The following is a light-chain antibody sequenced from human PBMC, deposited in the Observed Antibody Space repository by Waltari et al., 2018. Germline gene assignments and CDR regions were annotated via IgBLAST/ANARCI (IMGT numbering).Light chain of an antibody. CDR1: QSISSW. CDR2: KAS. V-gene: IGKV1-5*03. J-gene: IGKJ1*01. CDR3: QQYNSYSQT. Sequence: DIQMTQSPSTLSASVGDRVTITCRASQSISSWLAWYQQTPGKAPKLLIYKASSLETGGPSRFSGSGSGTEFTLTISSLQPDDLATYYCQQYNSYSQTFGQGTKVEIK.